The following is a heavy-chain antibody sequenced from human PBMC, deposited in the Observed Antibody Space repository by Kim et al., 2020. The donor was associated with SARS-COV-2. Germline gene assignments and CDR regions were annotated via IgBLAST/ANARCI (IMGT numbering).Heavy chain of an antibody. D-gene: IGHD1-26*01. CDR2: VYYNGIT. CDR3: ARMSPDQWEPSNYLDS. Sequence: SETLSLTCTLSGGSISSSRYYWGWIRQPPGKGLEWIGNVYYNGITYYNPSLTSRVTISVDSSRIQFSLKVSSVTAADTAIYYCARMSPDQWEPSNYLDSWGQGTLVSVSS. J-gene: IGHJ4*02. V-gene: IGHV4-39*01. CDR1: GGSISSSRYY.